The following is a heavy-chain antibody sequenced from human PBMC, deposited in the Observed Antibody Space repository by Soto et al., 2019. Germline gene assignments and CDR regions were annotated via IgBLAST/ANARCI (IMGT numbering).Heavy chain of an antibody. CDR3: ARGPPRYCSSTSCYASFP. V-gene: IGHV4-39*07. D-gene: IGHD2-2*01. Sequence: PSETLSLTCTVSGGSLSSSSYYWGWIRQPPGKGLEWIGSIYYSGSTNYNPSLKSRVTISVDTSKNQFSLKLSSVTAADTAVYYCARGPPRYCSSTSCYASFPWGQGTLVTVSS. CDR1: GGSLSSSSYY. J-gene: IGHJ5*02. CDR2: IYYSGST.